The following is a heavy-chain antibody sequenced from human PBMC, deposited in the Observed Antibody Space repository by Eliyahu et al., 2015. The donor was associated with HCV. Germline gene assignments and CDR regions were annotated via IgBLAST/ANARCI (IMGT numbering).Heavy chain of an antibody. CDR1: GGSITTYS. Sequence: QVQLQESGPGLVKPSETLSLTCTVPGGSITTYSWSWIRQPPGKGLEWIGYVHYSGSTNYNPSLKSRVTISLDTSKNQFSLNLTPVTAADTAVYYCASGGGGIAVAGTGGWFDPWGQGTLVTVSS. V-gene: IGHV4-59*01. J-gene: IGHJ5*02. CDR3: ASGGGGIAVAGTGGWFDP. CDR2: VHYSGST. D-gene: IGHD6-19*01.